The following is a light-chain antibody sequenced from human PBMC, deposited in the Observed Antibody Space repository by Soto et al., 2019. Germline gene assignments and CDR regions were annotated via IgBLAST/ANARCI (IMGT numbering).Light chain of an antibody. CDR1: QGICYT. Sequence: EVVLTQSPATLSVSPGEGVTLSCRANQGICYTLAWYQHKPCQTPRLLIYDTSTRATGVPTRFSGSRSGAEFTLTISSLQSEDFAVYYCQQYNSWPLTFGGGTKVDIK. CDR2: DTS. CDR3: QQYNSWPLT. J-gene: IGKJ4*01. V-gene: IGKV3-15*01.